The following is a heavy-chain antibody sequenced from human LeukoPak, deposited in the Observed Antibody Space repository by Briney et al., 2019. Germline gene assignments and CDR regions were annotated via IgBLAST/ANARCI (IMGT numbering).Heavy chain of an antibody. V-gene: IGHV3-21*01. J-gene: IGHJ4*02. CDR1: GFTFSNFG. Sequence: PGGSLRLSCSASGFTFSNFGINWVRQAPGKGLEWVSCMDRHTNIYYADSVRRRFTISRDTAKTPVYLQMNSLTVEDTAVYYCVGDPTTNRFQYFQFWGQGALVTVSS. CDR2: MDRHTNI. D-gene: IGHD1-14*01. CDR3: VGDPTTNRFQYFQF.